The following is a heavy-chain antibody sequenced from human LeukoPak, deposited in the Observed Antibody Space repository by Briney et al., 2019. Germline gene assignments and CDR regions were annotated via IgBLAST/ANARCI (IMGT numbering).Heavy chain of an antibody. J-gene: IGHJ3*02. CDR2: ISAYNGNT. Sequence: GASVKVSCKASGYTFTSYGISWVRQAPGQGLEWMGWISAYNGNTNYAQKLQGRVTMTTDTSTSTAYMELRSLRSDDTAVYYCARDIMWKLPDAFDIWGQGTMVTVSS. V-gene: IGHV1-18*01. D-gene: IGHD1-26*01. CDR1: GYTFTSYG. CDR3: ARDIMWKLPDAFDI.